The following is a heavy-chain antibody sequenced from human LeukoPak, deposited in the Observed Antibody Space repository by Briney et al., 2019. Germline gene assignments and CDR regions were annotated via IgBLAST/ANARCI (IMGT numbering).Heavy chain of an antibody. J-gene: IGHJ3*02. V-gene: IGHV3-30*03. CDR3: ARDPAYCSGGICYSNAFDI. D-gene: IGHD2-15*01. Sequence: PGGSLRLSCAASGFTFSSYGMHWVRQAPGKGLEWVAVISYDGSNKYYADSVKGRFTISRDNSKNTLYLQMNRLRAEDTAVYYCARDPAYCSGGICYSNAFDIWGQGTMVTVSS. CDR2: ISYDGSNK. CDR1: GFTFSSYG.